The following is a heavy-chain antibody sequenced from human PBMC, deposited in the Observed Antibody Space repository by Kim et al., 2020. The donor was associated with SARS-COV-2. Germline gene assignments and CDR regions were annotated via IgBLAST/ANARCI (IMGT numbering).Heavy chain of an antibody. CDR2: ISNNGGST. V-gene: IGHV3-64D*09. D-gene: IGHD6-6*01. CDR1: GFTFSTYA. J-gene: IGHJ4*02. Sequence: GGSLRLSCSASGFTFSTYAMHWVRQAPGKGLEFVAAISNNGGSTYYADSMKGRFTISRDNSKNKLYLQMSRLTAEDAAVYFCVKRVSYSRSSETYDYWGQGTLVTVSS. CDR3: VKRVSYSRSSETYDY.